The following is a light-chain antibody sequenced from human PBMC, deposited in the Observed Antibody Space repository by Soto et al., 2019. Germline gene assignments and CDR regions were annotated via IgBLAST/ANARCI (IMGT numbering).Light chain of an antibody. CDR2: VAS. CDR3: QQTYSIPPLT. J-gene: IGKJ4*01. Sequence: DFQLTQSPSSLSASVGDRVTITCRSSQSVTTYLNWYQQKPGKAPKLLIYVASVLQTGVPSRFSGSGSATNFSLTINGLQPEDFATYFCQQTYSIPPLTFGGGTRVEIK. CDR1: QSVTTY. V-gene: IGKV1-39*01.